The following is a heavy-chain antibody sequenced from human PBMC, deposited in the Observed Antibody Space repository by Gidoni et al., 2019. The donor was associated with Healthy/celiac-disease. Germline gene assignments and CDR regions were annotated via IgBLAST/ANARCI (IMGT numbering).Heavy chain of an antibody. J-gene: IGHJ6*02. V-gene: IGHV3-53*01. CDR2: IYSGGST. CDR1: GFPVSSNY. D-gene: IGHD4-17*01. Sequence: EVQLVESGGGLIQPGGSLRLSCAASGFPVSSNYMSWVRQAPGKGLEWVSVIYSGGSTYYADSVKGRFTISRDNSKNTLHLQMNSLRAEDTAVYYCARARTVTTHYYYYGMDVWGQGTTVTVSS. CDR3: ARARTVTTHYYYYGMDV.